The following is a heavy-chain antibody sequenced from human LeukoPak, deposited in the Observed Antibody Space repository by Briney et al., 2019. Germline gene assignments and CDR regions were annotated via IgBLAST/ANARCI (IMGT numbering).Heavy chain of an antibody. Sequence: GGSLRLSCAASGFTFSSYEMNWVRQAPGKGLEGVSYISSSGSTIYYADSVKGRFTISRDNAKNSLYLQMNSLRAEDTAVYYCARNPRRGFLHGPPPGPYWGQGTLVTVSS. CDR1: GFTFSSYE. J-gene: IGHJ4*02. V-gene: IGHV3-48*03. CDR3: ARNPRRGFLHGPPPGPY. CDR2: ISSSGSTI. D-gene: IGHD3-10*01.